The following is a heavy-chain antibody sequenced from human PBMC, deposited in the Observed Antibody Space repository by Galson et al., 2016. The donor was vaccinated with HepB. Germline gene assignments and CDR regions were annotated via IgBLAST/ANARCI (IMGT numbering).Heavy chain of an antibody. CDR1: GFTFSSYW. Sequence: SLRLSCAASGFTFSSYWMHWVRQSPEEGLVWVSHIHSYGSTTAYAASVQGRFTISRDNAKKTLYLQMNSLRVEDTAVYYCARDPLLWGHWFDPWGQGTLVTVSS. CDR2: IHSYGSTT. V-gene: IGHV3-74*01. CDR3: ARDPLLWGHWFDP. J-gene: IGHJ5*02. D-gene: IGHD3-10*01.